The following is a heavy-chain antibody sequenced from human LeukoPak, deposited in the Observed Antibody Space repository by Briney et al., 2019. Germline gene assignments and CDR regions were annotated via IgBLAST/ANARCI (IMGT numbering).Heavy chain of an antibody. D-gene: IGHD6-13*01. Sequence: PSETLSLTCAVYGGSFSGYYWSWIRQPPGKGLELIGEINHSGSTNYNPSLKSRVTISVDTSKNQFSLKLSSVTAADTAVYYCASGRGIAAAGKVSGWFDPWGQGTLVTVSS. CDR2: INHSGST. J-gene: IGHJ5*02. CDR3: ASGRGIAAAGKVSGWFDP. V-gene: IGHV4-34*01. CDR1: GGSFSGYY.